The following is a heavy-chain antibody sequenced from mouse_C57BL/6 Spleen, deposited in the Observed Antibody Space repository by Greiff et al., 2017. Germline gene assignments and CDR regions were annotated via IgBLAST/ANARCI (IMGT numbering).Heavy chain of an antibody. CDR3: ARDAPNYFDY. CDR2: IYPGSGNT. Sequence: QVQLQQSGPELVKPGASVKISCKASGYSFTSYYIHWVKQRPGQGLEWIGWIYPGSGNTKYNEKFKGKATLTADTSSSTAYMQLSSLTSEDSAVYYCARDAPNYFDYWGQGTTLTVSS. CDR1: GYSFTSYY. V-gene: IGHV1-66*01. J-gene: IGHJ2*01.